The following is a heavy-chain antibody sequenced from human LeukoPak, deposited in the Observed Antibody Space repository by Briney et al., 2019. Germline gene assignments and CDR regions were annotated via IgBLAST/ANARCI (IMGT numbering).Heavy chain of an antibody. V-gene: IGHV4-34*01. J-gene: IGHJ6*02. D-gene: IGHD1-14*01. CDR3: ARPVRNTYYYYGMDV. Sequence: SETLSLTCAVYGGSFSGYYWSWIRQPPGKGLEWIGEINHSGSTNYNPSLKSRVTISVDTSKNQFSLKLSSVTAADTAVYYCARPVRNTYYYYGMDVWGQGTTVTVSS. CDR2: INHSGST. CDR1: GGSFSGYY.